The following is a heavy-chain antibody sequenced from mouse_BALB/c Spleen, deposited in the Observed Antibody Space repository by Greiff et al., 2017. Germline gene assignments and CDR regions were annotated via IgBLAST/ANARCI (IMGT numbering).Heavy chain of an antibody. Sequence: EVQLVETGGGLVQPKGSLKLSCAASGFTFNTNAMNWVRQAPGKGLEWVARIRSKSNNYATYYADSVKDRFTISRDDSQSMLYLQMNNLKTEDTAMYYCVPYGNLAYWGQGTLVTVSA. CDR3: VPYGNLAY. CDR1: GFTFNTNA. V-gene: IGHV10S3*01. D-gene: IGHD2-10*02. CDR2: IRSKSNNYAT. J-gene: IGHJ3*01.